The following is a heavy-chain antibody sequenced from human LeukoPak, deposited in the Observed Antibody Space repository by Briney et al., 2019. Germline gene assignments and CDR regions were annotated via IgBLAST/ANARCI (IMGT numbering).Heavy chain of an antibody. CDR3: TKAVGGGRDAYDI. Sequence: GGFLRLSCVASRISFRHHAMNWVRQAPGKGLEWVSSIFDSGAPSYYADSVKGRFTISRDNSGNTFYLPMENLRAEDSATYYCTKAVGGGRDAYDIWGQGTRVIVSS. CDR2: IFDSGAPS. J-gene: IGHJ3*02. CDR1: RISFRHHA. V-gene: IGHV3-23*01. D-gene: IGHD3-16*01.